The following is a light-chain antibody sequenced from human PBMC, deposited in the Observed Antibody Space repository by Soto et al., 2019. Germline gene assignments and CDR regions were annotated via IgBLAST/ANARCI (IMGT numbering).Light chain of an antibody. CDR1: QSVSSY. J-gene: IGKJ1*01. CDR2: GAY. CDR3: QHYFILWT. V-gene: IGKV3-15*01. Sequence: LKRSPATXSSQKKERAPLACRASQSVSSYLAWYKQKTGKXPXXLIYGAYNRATGITARFSGSGYGSELTLTFIRLQYEDFAVYYCQHYFILWTFCHVTIVDI.